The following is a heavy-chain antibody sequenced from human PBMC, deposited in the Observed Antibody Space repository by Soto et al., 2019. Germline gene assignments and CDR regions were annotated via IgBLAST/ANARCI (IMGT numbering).Heavy chain of an antibody. D-gene: IGHD1-26*01. CDR1: GFTFSSYA. CDR3: ARYLAATTGTKIYY. Sequence: PGGSLRLSCAASGFTFSSYAMHWVRQAPGKGLEWVAVISYDGSNKYYADSVKGRFTISRDNSKNTLYLQMNSLRAEDTAVYYCARYLAATTGTKIYYWGQGALVTVSS. J-gene: IGHJ4*02. V-gene: IGHV3-30-3*01. CDR2: ISYDGSNK.